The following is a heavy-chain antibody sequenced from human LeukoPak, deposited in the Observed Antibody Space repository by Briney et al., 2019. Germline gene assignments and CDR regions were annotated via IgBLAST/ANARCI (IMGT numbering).Heavy chain of an antibody. D-gene: IGHD3-3*01. V-gene: IGHV4-4*09. CDR3: ARLRPRTNYDFSSGYYAFDF. CDR2: LYSGVF. Sequence: SETLSLTCTVSGASITNYFWGWFRQPPGKGRQWIGFLYSGVFYYSPCLGNRLTVEVDTAKIQFSRGLRSVTAADTAVYYCARLRPRTNYDFSSGYYAFDFWGQGTLVTVSS. CDR1: GASITNYF. J-gene: IGHJ4*02.